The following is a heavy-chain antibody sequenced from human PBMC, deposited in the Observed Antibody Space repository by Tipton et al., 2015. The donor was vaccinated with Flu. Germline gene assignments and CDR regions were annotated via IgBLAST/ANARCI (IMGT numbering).Heavy chain of an antibody. CDR1: GGSISSSTDY. J-gene: IGHJ5*02. Sequence: TLSLTCIVSGGSISSSTDYWGWIRQPPGKGLEWIGTIYYGGSTYYNPSLRSRVTISLDTSKNQFSLRLSSVTAADTAIYYCARTHGPFNWFDPWGQGTLVTVSS. CDR3: ARTHGPFNWFDP. V-gene: IGHV4-39*01. CDR2: IYYGGST. D-gene: IGHD5-24*01.